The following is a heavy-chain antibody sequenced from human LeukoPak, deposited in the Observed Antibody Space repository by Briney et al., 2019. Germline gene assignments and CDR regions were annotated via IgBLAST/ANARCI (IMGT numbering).Heavy chain of an antibody. J-gene: IGHJ5*02. Sequence: ASVKVSCKASGYTFTSYYMHWVRQAPGQGLEWMGIVNPSGGSTSYAQKFQGRVTMTRDTSTSTVYMELSSLRSEDTAVYYCARGINDCGGTNWFDPWGQGTLVTVSS. D-gene: IGHD4-23*01. CDR3: ARGINDCGGTNWFDP. V-gene: IGHV1-46*01. CDR2: VNPSGGST. CDR1: GYTFTSYY.